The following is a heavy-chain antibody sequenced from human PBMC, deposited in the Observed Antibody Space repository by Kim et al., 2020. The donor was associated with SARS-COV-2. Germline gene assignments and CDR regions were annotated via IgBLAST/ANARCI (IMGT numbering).Heavy chain of an antibody. CDR3: ARGRVTTIFGVTIRSDGLDDL. D-gene: IGHD3-3*01. CDR2: MNPYSGNT. J-gene: IGHJ4*02. V-gene: IGHV1-8*01. CDR1: GYTFTNYD. Sequence: ASVKVSCKAAGYTFTNYDINWVRQAPGQGLEWMGWMNPYSGNTGYAQKFQGRVTMTSDTSISTAYMELSSLRSEDTAFYYCARGRVTTIFGVTIRSDGLDDLWGQVTLVTVS.